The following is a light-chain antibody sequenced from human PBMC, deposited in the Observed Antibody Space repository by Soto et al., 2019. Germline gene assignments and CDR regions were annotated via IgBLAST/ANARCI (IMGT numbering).Light chain of an antibody. J-gene: IGKJ5*01. Sequence: DIQMTQSPSSLSASVGDRVTITCRASQDISSNLAWFQQKPGKAPRSLIYAASRLHSGVPSKFSGSESGTDFTLTISDLQAEDFAVYYCQQYNSYPLTVGQGTRLE. V-gene: IGKV1-16*02. CDR2: AAS. CDR1: QDISSN. CDR3: QQYNSYPLT.